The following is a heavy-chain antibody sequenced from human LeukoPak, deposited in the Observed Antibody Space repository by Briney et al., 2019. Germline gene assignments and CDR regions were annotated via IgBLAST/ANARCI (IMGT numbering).Heavy chain of an antibody. CDR2: ISGAGGNT. V-gene: IGHV3-43*02. J-gene: IGHJ4*02. D-gene: IGHD5-12*01. Sequence: GGSLRLSCAASGFTFDDYAMHWVRQAPGKGLEWVSLISGAGGNTNYADSVKGRFTISRDNSKNSLYLQMNSLRTEDTALYYCAKVATRSGGDFDYWGQGTLVTVS. CDR3: AKVATRSGGDFDY. CDR1: GFTFDDYA.